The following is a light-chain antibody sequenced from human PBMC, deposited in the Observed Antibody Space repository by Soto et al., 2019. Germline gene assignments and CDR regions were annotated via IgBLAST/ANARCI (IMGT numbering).Light chain of an antibody. J-gene: IGKJ5*01. CDR2: DAS. CDR1: QDISNY. V-gene: IGKV1-33*01. CDR3: QQYDNLPRVT. Sequence: DIQMTQSPSSLSASVGDRVTITCPASQDISNYLNWYQQEPGKAPKLLIYDASNLETGVPSRFSGSGSGTDFTFTISSLQPEDIATYYCQQYDNLPRVTFGQGTRLEIK.